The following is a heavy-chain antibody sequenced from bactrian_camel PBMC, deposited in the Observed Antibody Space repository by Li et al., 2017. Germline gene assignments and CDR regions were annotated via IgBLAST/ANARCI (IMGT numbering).Heavy chain of an antibody. CDR2: ISTDDDTM. J-gene: IGHJ6*01. Sequence: HVQLVESGGGSVQAGGSLRLSCEASEYVDNYKHGGYCMAWFRQAPGKEREGVATISTDDDTMDYVDSVKGRFTVSQDFAKTTVFLEMNNLKPEDTATYYCAAAGHWGRGGGLWIAWAGADFGYWGQGTQVTVS. CDR1: EYVDNYKHGGYC. V-gene: IGHV3S1*01. D-gene: IGHD5*01. CDR3: AAAGHWGRGGGLWIAWAGADFGY.